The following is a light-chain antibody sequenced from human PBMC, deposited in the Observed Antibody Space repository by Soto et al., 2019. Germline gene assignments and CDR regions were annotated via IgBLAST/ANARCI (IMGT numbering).Light chain of an antibody. CDR2: GAS. J-gene: IGKJ4*01. CDR1: QSVSSSD. CDR3: QQYGSSPLT. V-gene: IGKV3-20*01. Sequence: EIVLTQSPGTLSLSPGERATLSCSASQSVSSSDLAWYQQKPGQAPRLLIYGASSRSTGIPDRFSGSGSGTDFTLTISRLEPEDFAVYYCQQYGSSPLTFGGGTQVEIK.